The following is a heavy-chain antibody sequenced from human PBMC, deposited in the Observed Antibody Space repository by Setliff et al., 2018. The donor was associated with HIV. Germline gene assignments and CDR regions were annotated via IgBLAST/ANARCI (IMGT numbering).Heavy chain of an antibody. D-gene: IGHD6-13*01. Sequence: SETLSLTCTVSGGSTSNSRYYWSWIRQPPGKGLERIGTIYYSGTTYYNPSLKSRVTMSIDTSQNQFSLKHTSVTATDTAVYYCARHRYSSSINWFDPWGQGTLVTVSS. CDR3: ARHRYSSSINWFDP. V-gene: IGHV4-39*01. J-gene: IGHJ5*02. CDR1: GGSTSNSRYY. CDR2: IYYSGTT.